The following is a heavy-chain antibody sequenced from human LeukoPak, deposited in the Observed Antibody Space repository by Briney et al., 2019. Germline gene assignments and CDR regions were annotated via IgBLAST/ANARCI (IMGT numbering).Heavy chain of an antibody. V-gene: IGHV4-59*01. D-gene: IGHD3-22*01. J-gene: IGHJ3*02. Sequence: SETLSLTCTVSGGSISSYYWSWIRQPPGKGLEWIGYIYYSGSTNYNPSLKSRVTISVDTSKNQFSLKLSSVTAADTAVYYCTILGPTMIVFDAFDIWGQGTMVTVSS. CDR2: IYYSGST. CDR3: TILGPTMIVFDAFDI. CDR1: GGSISSYY.